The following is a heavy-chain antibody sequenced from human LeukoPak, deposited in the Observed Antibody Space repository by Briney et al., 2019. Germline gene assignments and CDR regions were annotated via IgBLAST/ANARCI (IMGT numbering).Heavy chain of an antibody. CDR3: AGSPLNDAFDI. D-gene: IGHD6-19*01. CDR2: IYYSGST. V-gene: IGHV4-59*01. Sequence: PSETLSLTXTVSGGSISSYYWSWIRQPPGKGLEWIGYIYYSGSTNHNPSLKSRVTISVDTSKNQFSLKLSSVTAADTAVYYCAGSPLNDAFDIWGQGTMVTVSS. CDR1: GGSISSYY. J-gene: IGHJ3*02.